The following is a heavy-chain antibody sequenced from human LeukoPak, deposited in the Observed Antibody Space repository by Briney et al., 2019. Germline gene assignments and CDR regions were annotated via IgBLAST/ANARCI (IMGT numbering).Heavy chain of an antibody. D-gene: IGHD6-19*01. CDR1: GFTFSSYG. Sequence: GGSLRLSCAASGFTFSSYGMSWVRQAPGKGLEWVSAISTSSIYIYYTESVEGRFTISRDNAKSSLYLQMNSLRAEDTAVYYCARGNIGVAGHENWFYPWGQGTLVTVSS. CDR2: ISTSSIYI. V-gene: IGHV3-21*01. J-gene: IGHJ5*02. CDR3: ARGNIGVAGHENWFYP.